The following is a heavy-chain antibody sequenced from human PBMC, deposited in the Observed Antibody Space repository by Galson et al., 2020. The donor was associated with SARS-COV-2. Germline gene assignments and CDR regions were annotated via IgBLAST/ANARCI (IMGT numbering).Heavy chain of an antibody. V-gene: IGHV4-4*02. CDR1: GDSIRSSNW. CDR2: IHYTGRT. Sequence: SETLSLTCDVSGDSIRSSNWWSWVRQPPGKGLEWIGEIHYTGRTNYIPSLESRVTISVDTSKNQFSLKLSSVTAADTAVYYCARGENADLRFGFRFWGRGTLVAGSS. D-gene: IGHD3-3*01. J-gene: IGHJ4*02. CDR3: ARGENADLRFGFRF.